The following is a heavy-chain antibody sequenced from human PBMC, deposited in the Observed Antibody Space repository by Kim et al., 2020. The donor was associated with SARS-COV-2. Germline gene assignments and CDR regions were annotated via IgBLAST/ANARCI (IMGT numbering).Heavy chain of an antibody. V-gene: IGHV3-23*01. J-gene: IGHJ3*02. D-gene: IGHD6-25*01. Sequence: YYTDSVKGRFTNSRDNSKNTLYLKMNSLRAEDTAVYYCVKGLSGSRAFDIWGQGTMVTVSS. CDR3: VKGLSGSRAFDI.